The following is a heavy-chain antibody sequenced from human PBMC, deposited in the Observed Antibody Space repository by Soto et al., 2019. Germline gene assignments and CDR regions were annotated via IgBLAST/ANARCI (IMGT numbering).Heavy chain of an antibody. CDR2: IYPGDSDA. CDR3: AASIFYYGMDV. CDR1: GYTFTNYW. Sequence: PGESLNMCCKGAGYTFTNYWIGWVRQMPGKGPEWMGIIYPGDSDAKYDPSFQGQVTISADKSITTTYLQWSSLKASDTAIYYCAASIFYYGMDVWGQGTTVTVSS. J-gene: IGHJ6*02. V-gene: IGHV5-51*01.